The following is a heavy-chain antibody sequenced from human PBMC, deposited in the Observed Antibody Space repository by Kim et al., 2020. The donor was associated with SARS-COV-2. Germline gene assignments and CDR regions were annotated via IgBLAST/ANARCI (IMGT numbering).Heavy chain of an antibody. Sequence: SETLSLTCTVSGGSISSYYWSWIRQPPGKGLEWIGYIYYSGSTNYNPSLKSRVTISVDTSKNQFSLKLSSVTAADTAVYYCAREVVDTAMVPYYYYGMDVWGQGTTVTVSS. D-gene: IGHD5-18*01. CDR2: IYYSGST. J-gene: IGHJ6*02. V-gene: IGHV4-59*13. CDR1: GGSISSYY. CDR3: AREVVDTAMVPYYYYGMDV.